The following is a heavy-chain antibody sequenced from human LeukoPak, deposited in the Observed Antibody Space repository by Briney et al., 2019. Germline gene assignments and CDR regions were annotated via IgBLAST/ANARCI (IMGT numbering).Heavy chain of an antibody. Sequence: SVKVSCKASGGAFSSYAISWVRQAPGQGLEWMGGIIPIFGTANYAQKFQGRVTITADESTSTAYMELSSLRSEDTAVYYCASSGNWALDYWGQGTLVTVSS. CDR3: ASSGNWALDY. V-gene: IGHV1-69*13. CDR2: IIPIFGTA. CDR1: GGAFSSYA. J-gene: IGHJ4*02. D-gene: IGHD3-16*01.